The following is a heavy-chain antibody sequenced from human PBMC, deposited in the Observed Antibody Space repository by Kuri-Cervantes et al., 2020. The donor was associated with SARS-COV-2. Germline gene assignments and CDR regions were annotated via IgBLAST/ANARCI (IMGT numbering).Heavy chain of an antibody. J-gene: IGHJ6*02. CDR1: GFSLSTSGMR. V-gene: IGHV2-70*04. D-gene: IGHD5-24*01. Sequence: SGPTLVKPTQTLTLTCTFSGFSLSTSGMRVSWIRQPPGKALEWLARIDWDDDKFYSTSLKTRLTTSKDTSKNQVVLTMTNMDPVDTATYYCARIRVEMATIGDYYYYGMDVWGQGTTVTVSS. CDR3: ARIRVEMATIGDYYYYGMDV. CDR2: IDWDDDK.